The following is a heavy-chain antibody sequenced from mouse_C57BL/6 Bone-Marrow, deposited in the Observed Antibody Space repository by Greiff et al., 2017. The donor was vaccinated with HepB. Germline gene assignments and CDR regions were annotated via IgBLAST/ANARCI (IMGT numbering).Heavy chain of an antibody. CDR2: INPYNGGT. J-gene: IGHJ2*01. CDR1: GYTFTDYY. V-gene: IGHV1-19*01. D-gene: IGHD1-1*01. CDR3: AKRGLLLRYPYYFDY. Sequence: EVQLQQSGPVLVKPGASVKMSCKASGYTFTDYYMNWVKQSHGKSLEWIGVINPYNGGTSYNQKFKGKATLTVDKSSSTAYMELNSLTSEDSAVYYCAKRGLLLRYPYYFDYWGQGTTLTVSS.